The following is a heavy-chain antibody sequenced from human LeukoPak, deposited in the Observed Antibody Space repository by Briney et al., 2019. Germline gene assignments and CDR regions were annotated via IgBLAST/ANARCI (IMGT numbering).Heavy chain of an antibody. CDR2: IKQDGTEK. V-gene: IGHV3-7*04. Sequence: GRSLRLSCAASGFTFSSYWMSWVRQAAGEGLEWVANIKQDGTEKYYMDSVKGRFSISRDNAKNSLYLQMNALRAEDTAAYYCARDVRPDYWGQGTLVTVST. J-gene: IGHJ4*02. CDR1: GFTFSSYW. D-gene: IGHD6-6*01. CDR3: ARDVRPDY.